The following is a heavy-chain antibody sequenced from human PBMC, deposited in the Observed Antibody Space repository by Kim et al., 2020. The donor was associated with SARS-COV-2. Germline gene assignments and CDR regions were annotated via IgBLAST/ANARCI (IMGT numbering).Heavy chain of an antibody. Sequence: ASVKVSCKASGYTFAPYAVHWMRQAPGQSLQWMGWVNAGNGNTRYSQNFQGRVTITRDPSATSVYMELSSLTSEDTAVYYCAREGGGSIGLGFDPWGQGTLVIVPS. V-gene: IGHV1-3*01. CDR1: GYTFAPYA. J-gene: IGHJ5*02. D-gene: IGHD3-16*02. CDR3: AREGGGSIGLGFDP. CDR2: VNAGNGNT.